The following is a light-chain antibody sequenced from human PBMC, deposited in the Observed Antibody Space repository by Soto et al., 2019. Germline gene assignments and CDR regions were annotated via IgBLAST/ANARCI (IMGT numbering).Light chain of an antibody. CDR1: SSDVGGYNY. CDR3: SSYTRSSTVI. CDR2: DVN. V-gene: IGLV2-14*01. J-gene: IGLJ2*01. Sequence: QSALTQPASVSGSPGQSITISCTGTSSDVGGYNYVSWYQQHPGEAPKLMIYDVNNRPSGVSNRFSGSKSGNTASLTISGLQAEDEADYYCSSYTRSSTVIFGGGTKLTVL.